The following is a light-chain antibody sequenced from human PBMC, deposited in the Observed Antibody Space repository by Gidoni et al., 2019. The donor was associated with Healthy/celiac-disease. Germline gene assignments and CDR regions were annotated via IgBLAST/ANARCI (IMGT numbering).Light chain of an antibody. V-gene: IGKV1-9*01. CDR1: QGISSY. CDR2: AAS. CDR3: QQLNSYPLT. J-gene: IGKJ4*01. Sequence: DIQLTQSPSFLSASVGDRVTITCRASQGISSYLAWYQQQPGKAPKLLIYAASTLQSGVPSRFSGSGSGTEFTLTISSLQPEDFVTYYCQQLNSYPLTFGGGTKVEIK.